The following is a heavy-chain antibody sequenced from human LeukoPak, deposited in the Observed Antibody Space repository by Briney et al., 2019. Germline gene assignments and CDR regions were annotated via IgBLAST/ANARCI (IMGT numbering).Heavy chain of an antibody. Sequence: ASVKVSCKTSGYTFATYFMHWVRQAPGQGLEWMGYIKPNSGVTNFAPKFRGRVTMTWDTSISTAYIEQSGLTSDDTAIYYCARPTYCGSDCYFNFDYWGQGTLVTVSS. CDR1: GYTFATYF. V-gene: IGHV1-2*02. CDR3: ARPTYCGSDCYFNFDY. D-gene: IGHD2-21*02. J-gene: IGHJ4*02. CDR2: IKPNSGVT.